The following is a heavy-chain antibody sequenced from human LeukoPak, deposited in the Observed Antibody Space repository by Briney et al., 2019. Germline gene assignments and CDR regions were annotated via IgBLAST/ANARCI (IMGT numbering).Heavy chain of an antibody. CDR2: ISAYNGNT. Sequence: ASVKVSCKASGYTFTSYGISWVREAPGQGLEWMGWISAYNGNTNYAQTLQGRVTMTTDTSTSTAYMELRSLRSDDTAVYYCARYGDYHDAFDIWGQGTMVTVSS. CDR3: ARYGDYHDAFDI. J-gene: IGHJ3*02. D-gene: IGHD4-17*01. V-gene: IGHV1-18*04. CDR1: GYTFTSYG.